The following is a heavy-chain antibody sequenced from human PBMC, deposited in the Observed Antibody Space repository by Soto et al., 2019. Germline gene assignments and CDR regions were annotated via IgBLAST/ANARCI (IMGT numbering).Heavy chain of an antibody. J-gene: IGHJ4*02. CDR2: IWYDGSNK. D-gene: IGHD1-26*01. CDR1: GFTFTSYG. Sequence: QVQLVESGGGVVQPGRSLRLSCAASGFTFTSYGMHWVRQAPGKGLEWVAVIWYDGSNKYYADSVKGRFTISRDNSKNTLYLQMNSLRAEDTAVYYCARDQYAVGGDFWGQGTQVTVSS. V-gene: IGHV3-33*01. CDR3: ARDQYAVGGDF.